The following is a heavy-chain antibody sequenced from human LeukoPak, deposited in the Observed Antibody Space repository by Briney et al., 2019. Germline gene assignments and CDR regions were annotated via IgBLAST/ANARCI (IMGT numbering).Heavy chain of an antibody. CDR2: ISGSGGST. J-gene: IGHJ5*02. D-gene: IGHD6-6*01. Sequence: GGSLRLSCAASGFTFSSYAMSWVRQAPGKGLEWVSAISGSGGSTYYADSVKGRFTISRDNSKNTLYLQMNSPRAEDTAVYYCAKVGYSSSSGWFDPWGQGTLVTVSS. CDR3: AKVGYSSSSGWFDP. CDR1: GFTFSSYA. V-gene: IGHV3-23*01.